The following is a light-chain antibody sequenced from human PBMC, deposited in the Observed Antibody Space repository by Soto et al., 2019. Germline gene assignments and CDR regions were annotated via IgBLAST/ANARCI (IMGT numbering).Light chain of an antibody. CDR2: GAS. CDR3: QQYDSTPPRT. J-gene: IGKJ1*01. CDR1: QSVSNDF. V-gene: IGKV3-20*01. Sequence: EIVLTQSPGLLSLSPGERATLSCRASQSVSNDFLAWYQQKPGQAPRLLIYGASTRATDVPDRFSGSGSGADFTLSISRREPEDFAVYYCQQYDSTPPRTFGQGTKVEMK.